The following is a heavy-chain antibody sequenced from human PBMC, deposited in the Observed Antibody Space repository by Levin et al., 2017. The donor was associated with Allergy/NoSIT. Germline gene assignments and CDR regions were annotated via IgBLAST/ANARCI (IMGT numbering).Heavy chain of an antibody. CDR1: GGSISSYY. CDR3: ARDSYYGDYVEVFDY. V-gene: IGHV4-59*01. D-gene: IGHD4-17*01. CDR2: IYYSGST. Sequence: PSETLSLTCTVSGGSISSYYWSWIRQPPGKGLEWIGYIYYSGSTNYNPSLKSRDTISVDTSKNQFSLKLSSVTAADTAVYYCARDSYYGDYVEVFDYWGQGTLVTVSS. J-gene: IGHJ4*02.